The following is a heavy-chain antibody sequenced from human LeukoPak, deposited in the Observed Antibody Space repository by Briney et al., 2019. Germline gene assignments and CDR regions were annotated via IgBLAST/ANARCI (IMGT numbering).Heavy chain of an antibody. J-gene: IGHJ3*02. Sequence: TGGSLRLSCAASGFTFRTYWMHWVRQAPGKGLVWVSHSNSDGSTTSYADSVKGRFTISRDNAKNTLYLQMNSLRAEDTAVYYCARDLKGPVNDVFDIWGQGTVVTVSS. CDR2: SNSDGSTT. V-gene: IGHV3-74*01. D-gene: IGHD4-23*01. CDR1: GFTFRTYW. CDR3: ARDLKGPVNDVFDI.